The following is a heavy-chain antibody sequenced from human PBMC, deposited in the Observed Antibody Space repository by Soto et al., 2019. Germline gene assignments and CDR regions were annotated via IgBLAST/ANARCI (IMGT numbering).Heavy chain of an antibody. J-gene: IGHJ3*01. CDR3: ARIESPKIMPHHAFGV. CDR1: GYTFTNYW. CDR2: IYPGDSDT. D-gene: IGHD2-2*01. V-gene: IGHV5-51*01. Sequence: ESLKISFKGSGYTFTNYWIGWVRQMPGKGLEWVGIIYPGDSDTRYSPSFQGQVTISADNSITTAYLQWRSLKASDTAMFYGARIESPKIMPHHAFGVGGQGTMAT.